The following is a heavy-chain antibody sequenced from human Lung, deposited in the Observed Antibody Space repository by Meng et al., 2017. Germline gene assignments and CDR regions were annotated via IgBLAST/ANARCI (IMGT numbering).Heavy chain of an antibody. CDR3: ARGEYDSSGYYLEYFQL. CDR2: IYYSGST. D-gene: IGHD3-22*01. Sequence: PQLQGSGPGLVKPSETLSLTCTVSGGSISSSSYYWGWIRQPPGKGLEWIGSIYYSGSTYYNPSLKSRVSISVDTSKSQFSLRLSSVTAADTAVYYCARGEYDSSGYYLEYFQLWGQGTLVTVSS. CDR1: GGSISSSSYY. V-gene: IGHV4-39*07. J-gene: IGHJ1*01.